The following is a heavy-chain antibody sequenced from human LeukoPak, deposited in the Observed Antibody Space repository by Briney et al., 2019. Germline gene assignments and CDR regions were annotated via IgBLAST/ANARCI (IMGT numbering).Heavy chain of an antibody. Sequence: PSETLSLTCTVSGGPISSSSYYWGWIRQPPGKGLEWIGSIYYSGSTYYNPSLKSRVTISVDTSKNQFSLKLSSVTAADTAVYYCASDSYGYNWFDPWGQGTLVTVSS. D-gene: IGHD5-18*01. V-gene: IGHV4-39*07. CDR3: ASDSYGYNWFDP. CDR1: GGPISSSSYY. CDR2: IYYSGST. J-gene: IGHJ5*02.